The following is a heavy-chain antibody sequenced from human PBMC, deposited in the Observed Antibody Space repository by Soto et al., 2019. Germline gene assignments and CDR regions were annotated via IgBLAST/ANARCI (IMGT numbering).Heavy chain of an antibody. V-gene: IGHV3-15*07. CDR1: GFTFSNAW. CDR3: TTDGEYCSGGSCVDY. Sequence: EVQLVESGGGLVKPGGSLRLSCAASGFTFSNAWMNWVRQAPGKGLEWVGRIKSKTDGGTTDYAAPVKGRFTISRDDSKNTLYLQMNSLKTEDTAVYYCTTDGEYCSGGSCVDYWGQGTLVTASS. D-gene: IGHD2-15*01. CDR2: IKSKTDGGTT. J-gene: IGHJ4*02.